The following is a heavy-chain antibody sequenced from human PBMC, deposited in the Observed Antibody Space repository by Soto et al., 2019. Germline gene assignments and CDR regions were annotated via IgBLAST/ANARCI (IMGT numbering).Heavy chain of an antibody. J-gene: IGHJ5*02. CDR3: AATNRVYNWFDP. CDR2: IYTSGST. CDR1: GGSISSYY. D-gene: IGHD6-13*01. Sequence: SETLSLTCTVSGGSISSYYWSCIRQPAGKGLEWIGRIYTSGSTNYNPSLKSRVTMSVDTSKKQLSLKLRSVTAADTAVYYCAATNRVYNWFDPWGQGTLVTVS. V-gene: IGHV4-4*07.